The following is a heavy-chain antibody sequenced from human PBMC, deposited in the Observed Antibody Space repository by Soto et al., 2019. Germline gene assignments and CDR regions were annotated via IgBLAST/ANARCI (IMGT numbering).Heavy chain of an antibody. J-gene: IGHJ4*02. CDR3: AREASAVISLDY. Sequence: ASVKVSCKASGYTFTAYSMHWVRQAPGQGLEWVGWFNPNSGDTIYAQKFQGRVTLTRDTSIGTAYMELYSLTSDDTAVYYCAREASAVISLDYWGQGTLVTSPQ. D-gene: IGHD6-19*01. CDR2: FNPNSGDT. CDR1: GYTFTAYS. V-gene: IGHV1-2*02.